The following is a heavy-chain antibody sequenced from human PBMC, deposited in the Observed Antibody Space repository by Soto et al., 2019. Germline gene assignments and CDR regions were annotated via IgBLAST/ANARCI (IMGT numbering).Heavy chain of an antibody. CDR1: GFTFSSYA. J-gene: IGHJ3*02. Sequence: GGSLRLSCAASGFTFSSYAMSWVRQAPGKGLEWVSAISGSGGSTYYADSVNGRFTISRDNSKNTLYLQMNSLRAEDTAVYYCAKDRVRYDFWSGYLLIAAFDIWGQGTMVTVSS. D-gene: IGHD3-3*01. CDR3: AKDRVRYDFWSGYLLIAAFDI. V-gene: IGHV3-23*01. CDR2: ISGSGGST.